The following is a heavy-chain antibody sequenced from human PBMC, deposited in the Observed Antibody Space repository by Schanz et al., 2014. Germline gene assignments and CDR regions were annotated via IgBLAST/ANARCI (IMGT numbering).Heavy chain of an antibody. J-gene: IGHJ6*04. V-gene: IGHV4-34*01. CDR1: GGSFSGYY. Sequence: QVQLQQWGAGLLKPSETLSLTCGVFGGSFSGYYWSWIRQPPGKGLERIGEIPHTGSTNYNPSLKNRVNISVDTSKTQFARKLSSVTAAATAVYYCARGNNSDYGDAFFNYSFYVMDVWGKGTTVTVSA. CDR2: IPHTGST. CDR3: ARGNNSDYGDAFFNYSFYVMDV. D-gene: IGHD4-17*01.